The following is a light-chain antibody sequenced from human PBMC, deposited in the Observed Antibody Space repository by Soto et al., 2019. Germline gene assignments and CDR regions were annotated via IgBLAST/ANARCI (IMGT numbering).Light chain of an antibody. CDR3: HQYNSYPFA. J-gene: IGKJ3*01. Sequence: DIQMTQSPSTLSASVGDRVTITCRASQSISSWLAWYQQKPGKAPQLLIYDASYLHGGVPPRFSGSGSGTEFTLSISSLQPDDFATYYCHQYNSYPFAFGPGTKVDIK. CDR2: DAS. CDR1: QSISSW. V-gene: IGKV1-5*01.